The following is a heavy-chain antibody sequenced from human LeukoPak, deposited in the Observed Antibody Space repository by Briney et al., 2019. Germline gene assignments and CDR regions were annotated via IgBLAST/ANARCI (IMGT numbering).Heavy chain of an antibody. D-gene: IGHD3-22*01. J-gene: IGHJ4*02. V-gene: IGHV1-69*01. CDR2: IIPIFGTA. Sequence: SVKVSCKASGGTFSRYAISWVRQAPGQGLEWMGGIIPIFGTANYAQKFQGKVTITADESTSTAYMELRSLRSEDTAVYYCVRGWDYDSGGRPTAYVYWGQGTLVTVSS. CDR3: VRGWDYDSGGRPTAYVY. CDR1: GGTFSRYA.